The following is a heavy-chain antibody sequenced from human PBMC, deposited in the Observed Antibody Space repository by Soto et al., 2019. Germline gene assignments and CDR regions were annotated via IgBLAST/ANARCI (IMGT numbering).Heavy chain of an antibody. J-gene: IGHJ4*01. CDR3: TTDSYITSIIVRFDY. CDR2: VKSKNDGGTT. CDR1: GFTFSNAW. V-gene: IGHV3-15*07. D-gene: IGHD3-22*01. Sequence: RGSLRVSCAASGFTFSNAWINWVRQAPGKGLEWVGRVKSKNDGGTTDFAAPVKGRFAISRDDSKNMVYLEMNSLQTEDTAIYYCTTDSYITSIIVRFDYWGHGTLVTVSS.